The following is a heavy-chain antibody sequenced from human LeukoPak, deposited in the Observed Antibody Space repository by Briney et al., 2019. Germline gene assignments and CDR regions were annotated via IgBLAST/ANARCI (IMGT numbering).Heavy chain of an antibody. V-gene: IGHV3-64D*09. CDR1: EFSFSRYA. CDR3: VKGGYYDSSGFPEYFQD. Sequence: PGGSLRLSCSASEFSFSRYAMHWVRQGPGKGLEHVSTISRNGASTYYADSAKGRFTISRDNSKNTLYLQLSSLSAEDTAVYYCVKGGYYDSSGFPEYFQDWGQGALVRASS. CDR2: ISRNGAST. J-gene: IGHJ1*01. D-gene: IGHD3-22*01.